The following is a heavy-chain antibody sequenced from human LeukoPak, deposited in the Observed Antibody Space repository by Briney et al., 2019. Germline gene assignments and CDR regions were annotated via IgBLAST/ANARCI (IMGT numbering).Heavy chain of an antibody. CDR2: INHSGST. Sequence: PSETLSLTCAVYGGSFSGYYWSWIRQPPGKGLEWIGEINHSGSTNYNPSLESRVTISVDTSKNQFSLKLSSVTAADTAVYYCARGLRRQWFGETYNWFDPWGQGTLVTVSS. CDR1: GGSFSGYY. D-gene: IGHD3-10*01. CDR3: ARGLRRQWFGETYNWFDP. J-gene: IGHJ5*02. V-gene: IGHV4-34*01.